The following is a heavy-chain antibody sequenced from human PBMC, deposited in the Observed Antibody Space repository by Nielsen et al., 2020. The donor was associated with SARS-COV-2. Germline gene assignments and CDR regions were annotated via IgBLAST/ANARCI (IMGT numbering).Heavy chain of an antibody. CDR2: INPNSGGT. Sequence: ASVKVSCKASGGTFSSYAISWVRQAPGQGLEWMGWINPNSGGTNYAQKFQGWVTMTRDTSISTAYMELSSLRSEDTAVYYCARMGKYNWKDIHYYMDVWGKGTTVTVSS. CDR3: ARMGKYNWKDIHYYMDV. D-gene: IGHD1-20*01. V-gene: IGHV1-2*04. J-gene: IGHJ6*03. CDR1: GGTFSSYA.